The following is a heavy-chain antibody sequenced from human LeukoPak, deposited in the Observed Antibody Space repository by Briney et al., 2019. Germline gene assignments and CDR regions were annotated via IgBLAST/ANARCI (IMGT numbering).Heavy chain of an antibody. V-gene: IGHV1-69*13. D-gene: IGHD6-6*01. CDR1: GYTFTSYD. CDR2: IIPIFGTA. Sequence: ASVKVSCKASGYTFTSYDINLVRQAPGQGLEWMGGIIPIFGTANYAQKFQGRVTITADESTSTAYMELSSLRSEDTAVYYCASRHSSSSPYYYYYMDVWGKGTTVTVSS. CDR3: ASRHSSSSPYYYYYMDV. J-gene: IGHJ6*03.